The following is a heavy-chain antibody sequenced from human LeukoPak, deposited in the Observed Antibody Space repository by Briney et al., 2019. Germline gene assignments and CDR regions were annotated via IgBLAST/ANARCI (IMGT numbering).Heavy chain of an antibody. J-gene: IGHJ6*04. V-gene: IGHV3-53*01. D-gene: IGHD3-10*01. CDR1: GFTVSSNY. CDR3: ARDWFGGYGSGRGYYGMDV. Sequence: SGGSLRLSCAASGFTVSSNYMSWVRRAPGKGLEWVSVIYSGGSTYYADSVKGRFTISRDNSKNTLYLQMNSLRAEDTAVYYCARDWFGGYGSGRGYYGMDVWGKGTTVTVSS. CDR2: IYSGGST.